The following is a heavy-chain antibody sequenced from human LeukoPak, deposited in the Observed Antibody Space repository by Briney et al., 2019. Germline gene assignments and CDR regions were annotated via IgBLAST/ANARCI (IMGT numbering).Heavy chain of an antibody. D-gene: IGHD2-21*02. Sequence: PSETLSLTCTVSGGSISSGGYYWSWIRQHPGKGLEWIGYIYYSGSTYYNPSLKSRVTISVDTSKNQFSLKLSSVTAADTAVCYCARDGAYCGGDCYPNWYFDLWGRGTLVTVSS. CDR1: GGSISSGGYY. V-gene: IGHV4-31*03. J-gene: IGHJ2*01. CDR3: ARDGAYCGGDCYPNWYFDL. CDR2: IYYSGST.